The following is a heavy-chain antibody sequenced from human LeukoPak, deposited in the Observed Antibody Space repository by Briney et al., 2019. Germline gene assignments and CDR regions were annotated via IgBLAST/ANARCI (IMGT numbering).Heavy chain of an antibody. CDR3: ARGPLAAAGLYYYYYYGMDV. CDR2: VYPSGST. V-gene: IGHV4-4*07. D-gene: IGHD6-13*01. CDR1: GGSISSYY. J-gene: IGHJ6*02. Sequence: SETLSLTCTVSGGSISSYYWTWIRQPAGKGLEWIGRVYPSGSTNYNPSLKSRVTMSVDTSKNQFSLKLSSVTAADTAVYYCARGPLAAAGLYYYYYYGMDVWGQGTTATVSS.